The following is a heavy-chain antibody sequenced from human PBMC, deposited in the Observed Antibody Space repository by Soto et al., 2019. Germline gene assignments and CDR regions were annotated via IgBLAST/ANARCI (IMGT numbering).Heavy chain of an antibody. CDR3: ASLRDYVWGSYRYNFDY. CDR1: GGSISSSSYY. CDR2: IYYSGST. V-gene: IGHV4-39*01. J-gene: IGHJ4*02. Sequence: SETLSLTSTVSGGSISSSSYYWGWIRQPPGKGLEWIGSIYYSGSTYYNPSLKSRVTISVDTSKNQFSLKLSSVTAADTAVYYCASLRDYVWGSYRYNFDYWGQGTLVTVSS. D-gene: IGHD3-16*02.